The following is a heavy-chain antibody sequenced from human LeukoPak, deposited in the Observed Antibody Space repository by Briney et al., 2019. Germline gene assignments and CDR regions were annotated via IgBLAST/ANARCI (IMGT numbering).Heavy chain of an antibody. V-gene: IGHV4-34*01. CDR1: GGSFSGFY. J-gene: IGHJ6*03. D-gene: IGHD1-20*01. Sequence: PSETLSLTCAVYGGSFSGFYWSWIRQPPGKGLEWIGDINHSGSTNYNPSLKSRVTISVDTSKNQFSLRLSSVTAADTAVYFCARVRGDNWNYYYYYMDVWGNGTTVTVSS. CDR2: INHSGST. CDR3: ARVRGDNWNYYYYYMDV.